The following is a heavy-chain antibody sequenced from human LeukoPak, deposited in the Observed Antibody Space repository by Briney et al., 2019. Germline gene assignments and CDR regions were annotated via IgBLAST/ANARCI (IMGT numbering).Heavy chain of an antibody. J-gene: IGHJ6*02. Sequence: GGSLRLSCAASGFTFSNAWMSWVRQAPGKGLEWVGRIKSKTDGGTTDYAAPVQARFTISRDDSQNTLHLQMNSLKTEDTAVYYCKPAVMGYYYYGMDVWGQGTTVTVSS. V-gene: IGHV3-15*01. CDR2: IKSKTDGGTT. CDR3: KPAVMGYYYYGMDV. D-gene: IGHD2-2*01. CDR1: GFTFSNAW.